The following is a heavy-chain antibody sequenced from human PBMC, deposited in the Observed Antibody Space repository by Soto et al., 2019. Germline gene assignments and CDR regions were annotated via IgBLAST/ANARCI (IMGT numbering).Heavy chain of an antibody. D-gene: IGHD3-10*01. CDR2: ISGSGGST. J-gene: IGHJ4*02. V-gene: IGHV3-23*01. Sequence: GGSLRLSCAASGFTFSSYAMSWVRQAPGKGLEWVSAISGSGGSTYYADSVKGRFTISRDNSKNTLYLQMNSLRAEDTAVYYCAKTGSVVRGVIPDYWGQGTLVTVSS. CDR3: AKTGSVVRGVIPDY. CDR1: GFTFSSYA.